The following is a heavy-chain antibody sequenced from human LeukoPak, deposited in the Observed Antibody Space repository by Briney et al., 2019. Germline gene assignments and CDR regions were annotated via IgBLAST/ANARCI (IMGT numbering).Heavy chain of an antibody. CDR1: GYTFTSYA. CDR2: INAGNGNT. V-gene: IGHV1-3*01. Sequence: ASVKVSCKASGYTFTSYAMHWVRQAPGQRLEWMGWINAGNGNTKYSQKFQGRVTITRDTSASTAYMELSSLRSEDTAVYYCAREWELQKGLDYWGQGTLVTVSS. J-gene: IGHJ4*02. CDR3: AREWELQKGLDY. D-gene: IGHD1-26*01.